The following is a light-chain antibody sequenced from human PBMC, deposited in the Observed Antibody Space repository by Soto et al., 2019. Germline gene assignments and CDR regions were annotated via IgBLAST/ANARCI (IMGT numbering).Light chain of an antibody. CDR3: QQGYSTTWT. Sequence: DLQITQSPSSLSASVGDRVTIDFRASQSVTTYLHWYQQKAGEAPKLLXYAISNLQSGVSSRFSVSGSGTDASLTLNTLKAEDCATYDGQQGYSTTWTFGQGTKVDIK. J-gene: IGKJ1*01. V-gene: IGKV1-39*01. CDR1: QSVTTY. CDR2: AIS.